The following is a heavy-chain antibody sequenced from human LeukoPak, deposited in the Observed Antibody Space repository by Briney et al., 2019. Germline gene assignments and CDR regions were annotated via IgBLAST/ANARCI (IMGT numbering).Heavy chain of an antibody. CDR3: ARAERGFAYSSGWYGPYEDY. CDR2: ISYDGSNK. V-gene: IGHV3-30*04. Sequence: GGSLRLSCAASGFTFSSYAMHWVRQAPGKGLEWVAVISYDGSNKYCADSVKGRFTISRDNSKNTLYLQMNSLRAEDTAVYYCARAERGFAYSSGWYGPYEDYWGQGTLVTVSS. CDR1: GFTFSSYA. J-gene: IGHJ4*02. D-gene: IGHD6-19*01.